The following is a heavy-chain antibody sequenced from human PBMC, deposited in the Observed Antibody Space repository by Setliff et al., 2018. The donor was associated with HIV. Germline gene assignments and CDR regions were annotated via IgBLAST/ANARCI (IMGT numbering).Heavy chain of an antibody. Sequence: PSETLSLTCTVSGGSINSRDYYWNWIRQTPGKGLEWIGYIPYSGTAYYNPSLKSRITISLHTSKRQVSLKLSSLTATDTAVYYCARDRGGATRTGSFDIWGQGTMVTVSS. CDR1: GGSINSRDYY. CDR2: IPYSGTA. V-gene: IGHV4-30-4*01. J-gene: IGHJ3*02. CDR3: ARDRGGATRTGSFDI. D-gene: IGHD3-16*01.